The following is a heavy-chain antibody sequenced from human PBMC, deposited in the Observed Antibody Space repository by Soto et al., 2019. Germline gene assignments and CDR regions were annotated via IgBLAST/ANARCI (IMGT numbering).Heavy chain of an antibody. D-gene: IGHD3-3*01. Sequence: PSETLSLTCAVSGGSMSSFSWSWIRQPPGKGLEFIGSISHSGRSEYNPSLKDRIILSVDVSKNQFSLNLKSMKAADTAVYYCARVAMXNYYDMWSGATSYALDVWGQGTTVTVSS. V-gene: IGHV4-59*13. CDR2: ISHSGRS. CDR1: GGSMSSFS. CDR3: ARVAMXNYYDMWSGATSYALDV. J-gene: IGHJ6*02.